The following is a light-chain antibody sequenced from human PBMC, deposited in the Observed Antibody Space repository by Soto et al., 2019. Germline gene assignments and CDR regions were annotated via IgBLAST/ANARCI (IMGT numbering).Light chain of an antibody. CDR3: SSYTTSNTRQIV. CDR1: SSDVGGYNY. J-gene: IGLJ1*01. V-gene: IGLV2-14*03. CDR2: DVS. Sequence: QSALTQPASVSGSPGQSITISCTGTSSDVGGYNYVSWYQHHTGKAPKLLIYDVSNRPSGISNRFSGSKSDNTASLTISGLQPEDEADYYCSSYTTSNTRQIVFGTGTKVTVL.